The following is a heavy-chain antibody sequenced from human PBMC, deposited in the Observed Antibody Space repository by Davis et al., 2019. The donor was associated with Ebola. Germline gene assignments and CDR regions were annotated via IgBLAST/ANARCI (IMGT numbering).Heavy chain of an antibody. J-gene: IGHJ6*04. CDR2: IWYDGSNK. CDR3: AKDLELVLSAMDV. CDR1: GFTFSSYG. Sequence: GESLKISCAASGFTFSSYGMHWVRQAPGKGLEWVAVIWYDGSNKYYADSVKGRFTISRDNSKDTLNLHMSSLRAEDTAVYYCAKDLELVLSAMDVWGKGTTVTVSS. V-gene: IGHV3-33*06. D-gene: IGHD6-13*01.